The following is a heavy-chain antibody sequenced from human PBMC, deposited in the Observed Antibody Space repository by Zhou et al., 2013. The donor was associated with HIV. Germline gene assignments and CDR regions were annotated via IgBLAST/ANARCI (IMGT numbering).Heavy chain of an antibody. D-gene: IGHD3-16*01. V-gene: IGHV1-18*01. CDR1: GYTFINFG. CDR3: ARAGTGVSYDPNYYYMDV. CDR2: ISTSNGNT. J-gene: IGHJ6*03. Sequence: QVQLVQSGTEVKKPGASVKVSCKTSGYTFINFGITWVRQAPGQGLEWLGWISTSNGNTNYAQNLQGRVTMTTDTSTTTAYMELRGLRSDDAAVYYCARAGTGVSYDPNYYYMDVWGKGTTVTVSS.